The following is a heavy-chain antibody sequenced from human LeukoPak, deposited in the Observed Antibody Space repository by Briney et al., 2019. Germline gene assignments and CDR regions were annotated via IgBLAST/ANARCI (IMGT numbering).Heavy chain of an antibody. CDR3: ARDRRDFDAFDI. CDR2: IYYSGST. V-gene: IGHV4-59*01. Sequence: SETLSLTCTVSGGSISSYYWSWIRQPPGKGLEWIGYIYYSGSTNYNPSLKSRVTISVDTSKNQFSLRLSSMTAADTAVYYCARDRRDFDAFDIWGQGTMVTVSS. CDR1: GGSISSYY. D-gene: IGHD3-10*01. J-gene: IGHJ3*02.